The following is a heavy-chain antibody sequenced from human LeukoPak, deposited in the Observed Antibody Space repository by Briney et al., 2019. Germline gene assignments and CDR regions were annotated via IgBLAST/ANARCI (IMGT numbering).Heavy chain of an antibody. J-gene: IGHJ4*02. CDR3: ARHPAMVRHKEFDY. V-gene: IGHV4-34*01. D-gene: IGHD3-10*01. Sequence: SDTLSLTCAVYGGSFSGYYWSWIRQPPGKGLEWIGEINHSGSTNYNPSLKSRVTISVDTSKNQFSLKLSSVTAAYTAVYYCARHPAMVRHKEFDYWGQGTLVTVS. CDR1: GGSFSGYY. CDR2: INHSGST.